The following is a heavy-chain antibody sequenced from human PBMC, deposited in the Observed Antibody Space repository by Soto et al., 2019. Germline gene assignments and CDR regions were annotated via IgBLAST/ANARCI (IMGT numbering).Heavy chain of an antibody. CDR2: IYYSGST. D-gene: IGHD2-21*02. CDR1: GGSISSGDYY. Sequence: SETLSLTCTVSGGSISSGDYYWSWIRQPPGKGLEWIGYIYYSGSTYYNPSLKSRVTISVDTSKNQFSLKLSSVTAADTAVYYCARANGGDCSFDYWGQGTPVTVSS. J-gene: IGHJ4*02. CDR3: ARANGGDCSFDY. V-gene: IGHV4-30-4*01.